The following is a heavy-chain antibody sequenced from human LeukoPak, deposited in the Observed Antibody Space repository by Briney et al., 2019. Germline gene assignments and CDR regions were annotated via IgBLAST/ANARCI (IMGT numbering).Heavy chain of an antibody. Sequence: PSQTLSLTCTVSGGSISSSNWWSWVRQPPGKGLEWIGEIYHSGSTNYNPSLKSRVTISVDKSKNQFSLKLSSVTAADTAVYYCERTPHDSSGYYSEYWGQGTLVTVSS. V-gene: IGHV4-4*02. J-gene: IGHJ4*02. D-gene: IGHD3-22*01. CDR2: IYHSGST. CDR1: GGSISSSNW. CDR3: ERTPHDSSGYYSEY.